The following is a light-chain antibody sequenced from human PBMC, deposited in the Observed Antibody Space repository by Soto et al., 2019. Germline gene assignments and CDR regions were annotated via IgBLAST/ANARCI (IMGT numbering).Light chain of an antibody. J-gene: IGKJ5*01. CDR2: VAS. V-gene: IGKV1-39*01. Sequence: DIPMTQSPATLSASVGDRVTITCRASQTISSWLAWYQQKPGKAPSLLIYVASSLQSEVPSRFSGSGSGTDLTITITSLKPEDFATYYCQQSYSTPITFGRGTRLDIK. CDR3: QQSYSTPIT. CDR1: QTISSW.